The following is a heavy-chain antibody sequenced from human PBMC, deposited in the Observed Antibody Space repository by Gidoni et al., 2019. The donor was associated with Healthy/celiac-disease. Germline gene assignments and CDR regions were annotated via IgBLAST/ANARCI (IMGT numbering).Heavy chain of an antibody. CDR3: AKLPSGGNAAMDV. J-gene: IGHJ6*02. Sequence: QVQLVESGGGVVQPGRSLRLSCAASGFTFSSYGMHWVRQAPGKGLEWVAVISYDGSNKYYADSVKGRFTISRDNSKNTLYLQMNSLRAEDTAVYYCAKLPSGGNAAMDVWGQGTTVTVSS. CDR2: ISYDGSNK. D-gene: IGHD2-15*01. CDR1: GFTFSSYG. V-gene: IGHV3-30*18.